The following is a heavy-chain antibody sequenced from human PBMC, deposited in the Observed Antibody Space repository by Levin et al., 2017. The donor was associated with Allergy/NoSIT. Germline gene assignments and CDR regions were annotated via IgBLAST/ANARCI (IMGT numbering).Heavy chain of an antibody. CDR2: IVVGSGNT. CDR3: AGGTIPAAGTDY. J-gene: IGHJ4*02. CDR1: GFTFTSSA. Sequence: AASVKVSCKASGFTFTSSAVQWVRQARGQRLEWIGWIVVGSGNTNYAQKFQERVTITRDMSTRTAYMELSSLRSEDTAVYYCAGGTIPAAGTDYWGQGTLVTVSS. D-gene: IGHD6-13*01. V-gene: IGHV1-58*01.